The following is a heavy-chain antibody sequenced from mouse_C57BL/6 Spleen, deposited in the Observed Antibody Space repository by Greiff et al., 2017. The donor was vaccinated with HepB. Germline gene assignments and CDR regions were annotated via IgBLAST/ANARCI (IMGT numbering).Heavy chain of an antibody. CDR2: ISSGSSTI. Sequence: EVNVVESGGGLVKPGGSLKLSCAASGFTFSDYGMHWVRQAPEKGLEWVAYISSGSSTIYYADTVKGRFTISRDNAKNTLFLQMTSLRSEDTAMYYCARGRSYDYDGCDYWGEGTTRTNSS. J-gene: IGHJ2*01. D-gene: IGHD2-4*01. CDR3: ARGRSYDYDGCDY. V-gene: IGHV5-17*01. CDR1: GFTFSDYG.